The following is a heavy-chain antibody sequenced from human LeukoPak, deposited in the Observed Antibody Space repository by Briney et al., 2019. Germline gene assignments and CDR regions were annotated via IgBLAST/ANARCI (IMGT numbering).Heavy chain of an antibody. CDR3: ARRGSSSLKY. Sequence: SETLSLTCAVYGGSFSGYYWSWIRQPPGKGLEWIGEINHSGSTNYNPSLKSRVTISVDTSKNQFSLKLSSVTAADTAVYYCARRGSSSLKYWGRGTPVIASS. J-gene: IGHJ2*01. D-gene: IGHD6-6*01. CDR1: GGSFSGYY. CDR2: INHSGST. V-gene: IGHV4-34*01.